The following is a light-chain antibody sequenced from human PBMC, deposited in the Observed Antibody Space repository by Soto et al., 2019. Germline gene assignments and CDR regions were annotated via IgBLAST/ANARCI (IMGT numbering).Light chain of an antibody. V-gene: IGKV3-11*01. J-gene: IGKJ1*01. Sequence: EIVFTQSPATLSLSPGERATLSCRASQSVSSYLAWYQQKPGQAPRLLIYDASNRATGIPARFSGSGSGTDFTLTISSLEPEDFAVYYCQQRSNWPSTWTFGQGTKVDIK. CDR2: DAS. CDR3: QQRSNWPSTWT. CDR1: QSVSSY.